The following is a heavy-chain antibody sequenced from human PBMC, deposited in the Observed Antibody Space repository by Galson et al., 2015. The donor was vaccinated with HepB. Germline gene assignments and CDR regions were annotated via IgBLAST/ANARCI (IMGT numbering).Heavy chain of an antibody. J-gene: IGHJ5*02. Sequence: SLRLSCAASGFAVSSNYMSWVRQAPGKGLEWVSVIYGNGSTYYADSVKGRFTISRDNSKNTLYLQINSLSAEDTAVYYCAREFYDFWSGFVPGWFDPWGQGTLVTVSP. D-gene: IGHD3-3*01. CDR2: IYGNGST. CDR3: AREFYDFWSGFVPGWFDP. CDR1: GFAVSSNY. V-gene: IGHV3-53*01.